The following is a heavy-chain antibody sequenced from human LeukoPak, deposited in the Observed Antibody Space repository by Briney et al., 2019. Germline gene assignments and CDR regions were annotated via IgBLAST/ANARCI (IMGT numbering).Heavy chain of an antibody. Sequence: GGSLRLSCAASGFTFSNYAMSWVRQAPGKGLEWVSGISGSGGATYHADSVKGRFTISRDNSKNTLYLQMSGLRAEDTAVYYCAKKVITYYYGMDVWGQGTTVTVSS. D-gene: IGHD2-21*01. CDR3: AKKVITYYYGMDV. J-gene: IGHJ6*02. CDR2: ISGSGGAT. V-gene: IGHV3-23*01. CDR1: GFTFSNYA.